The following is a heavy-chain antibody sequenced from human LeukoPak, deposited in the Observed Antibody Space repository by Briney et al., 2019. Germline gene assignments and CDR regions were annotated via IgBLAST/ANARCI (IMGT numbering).Heavy chain of an antibody. CDR3: ATFKGSPYTYGPYYFDY. CDR1: GCSFSSYY. J-gene: IGHJ4*02. V-gene: IGHV4-59*01. Sequence: PSETLSLTCAVSGCSFSSYYWRWIRQPPGKGLDWIGYIYNSGSTYYNPSLKSRVTISLYTPKSKFSLKLSSVTAADTAIYYCATFKGSPYTYGPYYFDYWGQGTLVTVSS. D-gene: IGHD5-18*01. CDR2: IYNSGST.